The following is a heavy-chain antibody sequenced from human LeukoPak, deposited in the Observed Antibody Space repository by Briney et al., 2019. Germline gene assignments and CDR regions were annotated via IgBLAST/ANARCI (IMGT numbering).Heavy chain of an antibody. Sequence: GGSLRLSCAASGFTFSSYWMHWVRQAPGKGLVWVLRIDTDGSSTIYADSVKGRFTISRDNAKNTLYLQMNSLRAEDTAVYYCTRGYVGIDYWGQGTLVTVSS. V-gene: IGHV3-74*01. CDR3: TRGYVGIDY. J-gene: IGHJ4*02. D-gene: IGHD5-12*01. CDR1: GFTFSSYW. CDR2: IDTDGSST.